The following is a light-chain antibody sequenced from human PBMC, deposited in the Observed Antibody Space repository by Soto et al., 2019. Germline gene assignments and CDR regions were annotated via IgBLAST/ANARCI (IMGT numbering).Light chain of an antibody. J-gene: IGLJ1*01. V-gene: IGLV3-1*01. CDR3: QAWDSSTDV. Sequence: SYELTQPPSVSVSPGQTASITCSGDKLGDKYACWYQQKPGQSPVLVIYQDSKRASGIPERFSGSNSGNTATLTISGTQAMDEADYYCQAWDSSTDVFGTGTKLTVL. CDR1: KLGDKY. CDR2: QDS.